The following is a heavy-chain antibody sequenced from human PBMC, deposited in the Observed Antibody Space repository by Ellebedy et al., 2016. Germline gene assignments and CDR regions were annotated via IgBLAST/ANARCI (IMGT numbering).Heavy chain of an antibody. Sequence: SETLSLTXTVSGGSISSSSYYWGWIRQPPGKGLEWIGSIYYSGSTYYNPSLKSRVTISVDTSKNQFSLKLSSVTAADTAVYYCAGSSTYYYGSGSYEYWGQGTLVTVSS. CDR1: GGSISSSSYY. J-gene: IGHJ4*02. CDR3: AGSSTYYYGSGSYEY. V-gene: IGHV4-39*07. D-gene: IGHD3-10*01. CDR2: IYYSGST.